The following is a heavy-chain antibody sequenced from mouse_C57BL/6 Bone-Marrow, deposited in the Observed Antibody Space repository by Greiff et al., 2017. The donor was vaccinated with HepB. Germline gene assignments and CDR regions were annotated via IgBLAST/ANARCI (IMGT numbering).Heavy chain of an antibody. CDR3: ARGGDYYGSYYFDY. CDR2: ISYSGST. V-gene: IGHV3-1*01. D-gene: IGHD1-1*01. CDR1: GYSITSGYD. Sequence: EVKLMESGPGVVKPSQSLSLTCTVTGYSITSGYDWHWIRHFPGNKLEWMGYISYSGSTNYNPSLKSRISITHDTSKNHFFLKLNSVTTEDTATYYCARGGDYYGSYYFDYWGQGTTLTVSS. J-gene: IGHJ2*01.